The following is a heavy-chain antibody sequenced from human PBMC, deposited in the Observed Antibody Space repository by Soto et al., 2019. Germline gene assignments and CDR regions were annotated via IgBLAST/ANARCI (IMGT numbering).Heavy chain of an antibody. V-gene: IGHV1-69*13. CDR1: GGTFSSYA. D-gene: IGHD2-21*02. CDR3: ARAVGHIVVVTHTRSYGMDV. Sequence: GASVKVSCKASGGTFSSYAISWVRQAPGQGLEWMGGIIPIFGTANYAQKFQGRVTITADESTSTAYMELSSLRSEDTAVYYCARAVGHIVVVTHTRSYGMDVWGQGTTVTVS. J-gene: IGHJ6*02. CDR2: IIPIFGTA.